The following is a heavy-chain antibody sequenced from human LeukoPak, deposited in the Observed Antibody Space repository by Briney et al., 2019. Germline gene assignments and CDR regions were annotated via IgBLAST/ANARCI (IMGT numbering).Heavy chain of an antibody. CDR1: GFTFNSYT. J-gene: IGHJ6*03. CDR3: AKGGGYEAQYYYYYLDV. V-gene: IGHV3-21*01. CDR2: ISRSSSYI. Sequence: GGSLRLSCAASGFTFNSYTMNWVRQAPGKGLEWVSSISRSSSYIFYADSVKGRFTVSRDNSKNTLYLQMKSLRAEDTAVYYCAKGGGYEAQYYYYYLDVWGKGTTVTISS. D-gene: IGHD5-12*01.